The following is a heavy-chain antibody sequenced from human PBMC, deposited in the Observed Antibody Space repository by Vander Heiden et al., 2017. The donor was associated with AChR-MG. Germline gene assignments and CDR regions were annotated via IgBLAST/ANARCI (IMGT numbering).Heavy chain of an antibody. Sequence: QVQLVESGGGVVQPARSLRLPCAASGLTFGSYAMHWVRQAPGKGLEWVAFISYDGSNKYYADSVKGRFTISRDNSKNTLYLQMNSLRAEDTAVYYCARDRAKPPYYFDYWGQGTLVTVSS. CDR2: ISYDGSNK. V-gene: IGHV3-30-3*01. CDR3: ARDRAKPPYYFDY. CDR1: GLTFGSYA. J-gene: IGHJ4*02.